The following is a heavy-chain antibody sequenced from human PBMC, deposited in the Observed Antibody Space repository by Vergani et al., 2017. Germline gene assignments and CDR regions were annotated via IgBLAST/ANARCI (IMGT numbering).Heavy chain of an antibody. CDR2: MDYSAST. V-gene: IGHV4-39*01. J-gene: IGHJ4*02. D-gene: IGHD2-15*01. CDR1: GDSVISTDYH. CDR3: ASKRGACRAAYCHSYDF. Sequence: QVQLHESGPGLVKPSETLSLTCTVSGDSVISTDYHLGWIRQPPGKGLEWIGCMDYSASTSYNPSLESRISISFESPKNQFSLRLTSVTAADTAVYYCASKRGACRAAYCHSYDFWGQGTLVGVSS.